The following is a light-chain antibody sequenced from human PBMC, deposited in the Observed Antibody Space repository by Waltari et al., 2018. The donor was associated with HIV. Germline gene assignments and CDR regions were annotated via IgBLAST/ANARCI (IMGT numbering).Light chain of an antibody. CDR1: PSISTH. J-gene: IGKJ2*01. V-gene: IGKV1-39*01. CDR3: QQGYSSPYT. CDR2: AAS. Sequence: DIQMTQSPSSLSASVGDRVIITCRASPSISTHLNWYQQKQGKAPKLLIYAASNLQSGVPSGVRGGGSGTDFSLTSSSLQPEDFATYYCQQGYSSPYTFGQGTKVEIK.